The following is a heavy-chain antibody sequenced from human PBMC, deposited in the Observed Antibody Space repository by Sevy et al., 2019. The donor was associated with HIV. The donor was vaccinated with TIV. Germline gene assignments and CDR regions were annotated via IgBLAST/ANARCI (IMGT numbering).Heavy chain of an antibody. CDR1: GFTFSIYA. CDR3: ARDRGEILHSAFDY. J-gene: IGHJ4*02. V-gene: IGHV3-23*01. Sequence: GGSLRLSCAASGFTFSIYAMSWVRQAPGKGLEWVSGLSGSGGSTYYADSVKGRFTISRDNSKNTLFLQMNSLRAEDSAIYYCARDRGEILHSAFDYWGQGTLVTVSS. CDR2: LSGSGGST. D-gene: IGHD3-16*01.